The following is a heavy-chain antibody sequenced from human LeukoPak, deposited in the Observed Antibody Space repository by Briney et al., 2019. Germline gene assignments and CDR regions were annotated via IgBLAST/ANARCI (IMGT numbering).Heavy chain of an antibody. CDR2: IYYSGST. CDR3: ARDTQWSGGLYYFDY. CDR1: GGSISSYY. Sequence: KPSETLSLTCTVSGGSISSYYWSWIRQPPGKGLEWIGYIYYSGSTNYNPSLKSRVTISVDTSKSQFSLKLSSVTAADTAVYYCARDTQWSGGLYYFDYWGQGTLVTVSS. J-gene: IGHJ4*02. V-gene: IGHV4-59*12. D-gene: IGHD2-15*01.